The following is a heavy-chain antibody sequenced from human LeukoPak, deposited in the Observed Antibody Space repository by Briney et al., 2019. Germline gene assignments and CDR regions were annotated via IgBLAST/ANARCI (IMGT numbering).Heavy chain of an antibody. Sequence: PGGSLRLSCAASGFTFRKYEMNWVRQAPGKGLEWLSYISGSGRTKYYADSVKGRFTISSDNAKDSVGLQMNSLRADDTAIYYCATYITGPTIDYWGQGTLVTVST. CDR3: ATYITGPTIDY. CDR2: ISGSGRTK. J-gene: IGHJ4*02. D-gene: IGHD3-10*01. CDR1: GFTFRKYE. V-gene: IGHV3-48*03.